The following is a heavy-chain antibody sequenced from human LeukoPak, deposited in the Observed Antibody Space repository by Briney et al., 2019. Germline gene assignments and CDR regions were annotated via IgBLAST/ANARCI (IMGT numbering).Heavy chain of an antibody. V-gene: IGHV3-23*01. CDR2: ISGSGGST. CDR3: AKLLVGATTFDY. CDR1: GFTFSSYA. Sequence: GGSLRPSCAASGFTFSSYAMSWVRQAPGKGLEWVSAISGSGGSTYYADSVKGRFTISRDNSKNTLYLQMNSLRAEDTAVYYCAKLLVGATTFDYWGQGNLVTVSS. J-gene: IGHJ4*02. D-gene: IGHD1-26*01.